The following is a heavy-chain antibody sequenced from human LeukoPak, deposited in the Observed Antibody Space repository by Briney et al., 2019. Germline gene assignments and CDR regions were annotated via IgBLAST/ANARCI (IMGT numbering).Heavy chain of an antibody. CDR1: GFTFSTYA. CDR2: IWYDASKQ. V-gene: IGHV3-33*06. Sequence: GGSLRLSCAASGFTFSTYAMHWVRQAPGKGLEWVAIIWYDASKQYYAESVNGRFTISRDNSKNTLFLQMNSLRGDDTAVYYCAKERASMGADAFDIWGQGTMVTVSS. D-gene: IGHD1-26*01. CDR3: AKERASMGADAFDI. J-gene: IGHJ3*02.